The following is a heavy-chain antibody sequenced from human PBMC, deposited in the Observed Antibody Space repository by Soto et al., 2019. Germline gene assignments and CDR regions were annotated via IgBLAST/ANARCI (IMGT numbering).Heavy chain of an antibody. CDR1: GFTFSTYF. CDR3: ARARGDYIYQYFDY. Sequence: GGSVRLSCAASGFTFSTYFMNWVRQAPGKGLEWVSSISSSSSYIHYADSVKGRFTISRDNAKNSLYVQMNSLRAEDTAVYYCARARGDYIYQYFDYWGQGTLVTVSS. J-gene: IGHJ4*02. D-gene: IGHD4-17*01. V-gene: IGHV3-21*06. CDR2: ISSSSSYI.